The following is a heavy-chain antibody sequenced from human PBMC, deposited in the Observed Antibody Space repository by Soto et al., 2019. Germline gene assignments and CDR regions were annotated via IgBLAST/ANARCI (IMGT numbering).Heavy chain of an antibody. D-gene: IGHD5-12*01. V-gene: IGHV3-11*06. Sequence: QVQLVESGGGLVKPGGSLRLACAASGFTFSDYYMSWVRQAPGKGLEWVSFISLGDSYKKTADSVKGRFTISRDNAQNALYLQMNSLRAEDTGLYYCVRESRTDEDGHDARGYYFDYWGQGTLVTVSS. CDR2: ISLGDSYK. CDR3: VRESRTDEDGHDARGYYFDY. J-gene: IGHJ4*02. CDR1: GFTFSDYY.